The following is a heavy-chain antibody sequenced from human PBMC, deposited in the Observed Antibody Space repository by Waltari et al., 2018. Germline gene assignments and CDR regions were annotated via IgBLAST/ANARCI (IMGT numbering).Heavy chain of an antibody. V-gene: IGHV3-30*04. CDR1: GFTFSSYA. D-gene: IGHD3-16*01. CDR2: ISYDGSNK. CDR3: ARDGFSPTGVAEVGGVDY. J-gene: IGHJ4*02. Sequence: QVQLVESGGGVVQPGRSLRLSCAASGFTFSSYAMHWVRQAPGKGLEWVAVISYDGSNKYYADSVKGRFTISRDNSKNTLYLQMNSLRAEDTAVYYCARDGFSPTGVAEVGGVDYWGQGTLVTVSS.